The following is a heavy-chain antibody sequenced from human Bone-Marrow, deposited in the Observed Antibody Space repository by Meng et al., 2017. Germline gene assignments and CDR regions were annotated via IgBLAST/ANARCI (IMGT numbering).Heavy chain of an antibody. J-gene: IGHJ4*02. CDR3: ARVIVYPKNDYFDY. CDR2: ISYDGSNK. Sequence: GESLKISCAASGFTFSSYAMHWVRQAPGKGLEWVAVISYDGSNKYYAGPVKGRFTISRDNSKNTLYLQMNSLRAEDTAVYYCARVIVYPKNDYFDYWGQGTLVTVSS. V-gene: IGHV3-30*01. D-gene: IGHD2-15*01. CDR1: GFTFSSYA.